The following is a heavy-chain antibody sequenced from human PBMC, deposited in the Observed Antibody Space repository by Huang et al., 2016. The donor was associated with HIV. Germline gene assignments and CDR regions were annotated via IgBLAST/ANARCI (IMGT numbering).Heavy chain of an antibody. CDR1: GGSITSSSYY. V-gene: IGHV4-39*01. D-gene: IGHD3-22*01. CDR2: IDYSGST. CDR3: ARHFSYYDSSGYTPWDAFDI. Sequence: QLQLQGSGPGLVKPSETLSLTCTVSGGSITSSSYYWGWIRQPPGKGLEGVGSIDYSGSTAYNPSLKSRCTLSVDTSKNQFALKLSSVTAADTAVYYCARHFSYYDSSGYTPWDAFDIWGQGTMVTVSS. J-gene: IGHJ3*02.